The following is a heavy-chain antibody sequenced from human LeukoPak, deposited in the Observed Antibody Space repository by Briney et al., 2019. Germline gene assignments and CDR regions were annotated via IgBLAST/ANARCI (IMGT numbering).Heavy chain of an antibody. CDR3: ARDLAVAGTWYYFDY. J-gene: IGHJ4*02. CDR2: ISYDGSNK. Sequence: GRSLRLSCAASGFTFSSYAMHWVRQAPGKGLEWVAVISYDGSNKYYADSVKGRFTISRDNSKNTLYLQMDSLRAEDTAVYYCARDLAVAGTWYYFDYWGQGTLVTVSS. CDR1: GFTFSSYA. V-gene: IGHV3-30-3*01. D-gene: IGHD6-19*01.